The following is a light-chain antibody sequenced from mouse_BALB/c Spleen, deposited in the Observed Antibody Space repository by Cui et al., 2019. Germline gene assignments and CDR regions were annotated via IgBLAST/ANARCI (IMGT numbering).Light chain of an antibody. V-gene: IGKV6-14*01. CDR3: LQHWNYPLT. CDR2: LAS. J-gene: IGKJ4*01. Sequence: DIVMTQSQKFMSTSVGDRVSITCKASQNVRTAVAWYQQKPGQSPKALIYLASNRHTGVPDRFTGSGSGTDFTLTISNVQSEDLADYFWLQHWNYPLTFGSGTKLEIK. CDR1: QNVRTA.